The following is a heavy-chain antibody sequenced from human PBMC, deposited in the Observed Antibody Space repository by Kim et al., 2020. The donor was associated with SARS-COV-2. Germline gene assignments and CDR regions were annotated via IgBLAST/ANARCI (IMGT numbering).Heavy chain of an antibody. Sequence: YIPSFQGQLTISADKSISAAYLQWSSLKASDTAMYYCARDGSGNYYGMDVWGQGTTVTVSS. V-gene: IGHV5-51*01. D-gene: IGHD3-10*01. J-gene: IGHJ6*02. CDR3: ARDGSGNYYGMDV.